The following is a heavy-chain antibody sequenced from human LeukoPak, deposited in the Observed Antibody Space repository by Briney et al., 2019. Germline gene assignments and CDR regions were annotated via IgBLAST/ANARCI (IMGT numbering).Heavy chain of an antibody. V-gene: IGHV4-61*02. J-gene: IGHJ4*02. CDR3: ARDRVSSGWYMGFGY. CDR2: IYTSGST. CDR1: GGSISSGSYY. Sequence: PSQTLSLTCTVSGGSISSGSYYWSWIRQPAGKGLEWIGRIYTSGSTNYNPSLKSRVTISVDTSKNQFSLKLSSVTAADTAVYYCARDRVSSGWYMGFGYWGQGTLVTVSS. D-gene: IGHD6-19*01.